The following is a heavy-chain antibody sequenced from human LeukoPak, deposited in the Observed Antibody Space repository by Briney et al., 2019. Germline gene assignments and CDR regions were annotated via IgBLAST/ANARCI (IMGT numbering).Heavy chain of an antibody. CDR1: GFAFSRLA. D-gene: IGHD6-19*01. CDR2: ISDSGSIT. J-gene: IGHJ4*02. V-gene: IGHV3-23*01. CDR3: AKDARRTSGWYFFDY. Sequence: GGSLRLSCAASGFAFSRLAMGWVRQAPGKGLEWVSVISDSGSITYYADSVKGRFTISRDNSKNTLFLQMNSLRAEDTAVYYCAKDARRTSGWYFFDYWGQGTLVTVSS.